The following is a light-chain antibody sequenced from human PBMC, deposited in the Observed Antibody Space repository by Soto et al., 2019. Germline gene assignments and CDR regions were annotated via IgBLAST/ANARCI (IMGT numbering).Light chain of an antibody. J-gene: IGKJ5*01. CDR2: KVS. Sequence: DVVITRSPLSLPFTGLQPASISCRSSQSLVHSDGIAYLNWFHQRPGRSPRRLIYKVSNRDSGVPARFSGSGSGTDFTLKISRVEAEDVGIYYCMQGTHWPITFGHGTRLEIK. CDR1: QSLVHSDGIAY. CDR3: MQGTHWPIT. V-gene: IGKV2-30*02.